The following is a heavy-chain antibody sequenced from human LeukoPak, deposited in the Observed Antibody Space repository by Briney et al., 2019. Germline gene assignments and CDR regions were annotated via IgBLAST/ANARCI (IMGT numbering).Heavy chain of an antibody. D-gene: IGHD5-18*01. Sequence: SETLALTCAVYGGSFSGYYWSWIRQPPGKGLEWIGEINHSGSTNYNPSLKSRVTISVDTSKNQFSLKLSSVTAADTAVYYCASVEYSLDYWGQGTLVTVSS. V-gene: IGHV4-34*01. CDR1: GGSFSGYY. CDR2: INHSGST. CDR3: ASVEYSLDY. J-gene: IGHJ4*02.